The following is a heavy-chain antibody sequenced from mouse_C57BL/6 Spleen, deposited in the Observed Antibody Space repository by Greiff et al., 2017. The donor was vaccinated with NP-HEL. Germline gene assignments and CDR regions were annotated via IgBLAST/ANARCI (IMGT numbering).Heavy chain of an antibody. CDR1: GYTFTGYY. J-gene: IGHJ4*01. D-gene: IGHD1-1*01. CDR2: INPSTGGT. Sequence: VQLQQSGPELVKPGASVKISCKASGYTFTGYYMNWVKQSPEQSLEWIGEINPSTGGTTYNQKFKAKATLTVDKSSSTAYLQLKSLTSEDSAVYSCARYRIITTVKGYAMDYWGQGTSVTVSS. CDR3: ARYRIITTVKGYAMDY. V-gene: IGHV1-42*01.